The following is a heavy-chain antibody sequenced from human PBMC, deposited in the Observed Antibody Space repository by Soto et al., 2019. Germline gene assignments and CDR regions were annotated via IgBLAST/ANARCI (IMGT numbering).Heavy chain of an antibody. CDR2: INPSGGST. Sequence: GASVKVSCKASGYTFTSYYMHWVRQAPGQGLEWMGIINPSGGSTSYAQKFQGRVTMTRDTSTSTVYMELSSLRSEDTAVYYCAETTYCTNGVCYPHYGMDVWGQGTTVTVYS. CDR3: AETTYCTNGVCYPHYGMDV. J-gene: IGHJ6*02. V-gene: IGHV1-46*01. CDR1: GYTFTSYY. D-gene: IGHD2-8*01.